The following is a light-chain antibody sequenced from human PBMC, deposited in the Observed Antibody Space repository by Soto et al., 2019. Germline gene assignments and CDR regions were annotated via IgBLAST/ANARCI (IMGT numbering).Light chain of an antibody. CDR2: EVS. J-gene: IGLJ3*02. Sequence: QSALTQPASVSGSPGQSIAISCTGTTSDVGGYNYVSWYQQYPGKAPKFMIYEVSNRPSGVSNRFSGSKSGNTASLTISGLQAEDEADYYCSSFTSSSTWVFGGGTKVTVL. CDR1: TSDVGGYNY. V-gene: IGLV2-14*01. CDR3: SSFTSSSTWV.